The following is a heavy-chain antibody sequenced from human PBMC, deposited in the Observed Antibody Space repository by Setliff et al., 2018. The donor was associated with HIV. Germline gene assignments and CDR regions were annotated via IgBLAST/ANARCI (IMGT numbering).Heavy chain of an antibody. Sequence: ASVKVSCKASGGSFSSYTISWIRQAPGQGLEWMGGIMPIFGTTNYAQRFQGRVTITADESTSTAYMELSSLRSEDTAVYYCARGGNYYDSSGGFDYWGQGTLVTVSS. D-gene: IGHD3-22*01. V-gene: IGHV1-69*13. CDR1: GGSFSSYT. J-gene: IGHJ4*02. CDR3: ARGGNYYDSSGGFDY. CDR2: IMPIFGTT.